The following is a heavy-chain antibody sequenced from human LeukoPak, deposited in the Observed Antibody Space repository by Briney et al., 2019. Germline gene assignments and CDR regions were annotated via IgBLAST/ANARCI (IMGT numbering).Heavy chain of an antibody. V-gene: IGHV4-39*01. CDR2: IYYSGST. J-gene: IGHJ5*02. Sequence: SETLSLTCTVSGGSVSSSSYYWGWIRQPPGKGLEWIGSIYYSGSTYYNPSLESRVTISVDTSRNQFSLKLSSVTAADTAVYYCARKVGRFGLRFESSWFDPWGQGTLVTVSS. CDR3: ARKVGRFGLRFESSWFDP. D-gene: IGHD5-12*01. CDR1: GGSVSSSSYY.